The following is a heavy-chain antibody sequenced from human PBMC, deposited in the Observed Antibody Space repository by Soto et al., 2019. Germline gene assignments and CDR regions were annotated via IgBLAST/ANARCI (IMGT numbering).Heavy chain of an antibody. Sequence: GGSLRLSCAASGFTFSSYAMSWVRQAPGKGLEWVSTISGSGGSTYYADSVKGRFTISRDNSKNTLFLQMNSLRAEDKAVYYCAKGACRGGSCYSYNWFDPWGQGTLVTVSS. CDR1: GFTFSSYA. CDR3: AKGACRGGSCYSYNWFDP. D-gene: IGHD2-15*01. V-gene: IGHV3-23*01. CDR2: ISGSGGST. J-gene: IGHJ5*02.